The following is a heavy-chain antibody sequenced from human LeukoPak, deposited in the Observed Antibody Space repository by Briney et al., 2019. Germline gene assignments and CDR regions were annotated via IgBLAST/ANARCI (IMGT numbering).Heavy chain of an antibody. CDR1: GYSISSGYY. CDR2: IYHSGST. V-gene: IGHV4-38-2*02. J-gene: IGHJ4*02. CDR3: ACLNSSGYYGGY. D-gene: IGHD3-22*01. Sequence: SQTLSLTCTVSGYSISSGYYWGWIRQPPGKGLEWIGSIYHSGSTYYNPSLKSRVTISRDTSKNQFSLKLSSVTAADTAVYYCACLNSSGYYGGYWGQGTLVTVSS.